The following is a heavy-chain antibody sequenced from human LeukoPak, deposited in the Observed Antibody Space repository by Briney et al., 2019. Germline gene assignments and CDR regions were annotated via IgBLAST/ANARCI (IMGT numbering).Heavy chain of an antibody. Sequence: PGGSLRLSCAASGFTFSDYYMSWIRQAPGTGLEWVSYISSSSSYTNYADSVKGRFTISRDNAKSSLFLQMNSLRAEDTGVYYCARVGSDWYFDYWGQGALVTVSS. V-gene: IGHV3-11*05. J-gene: IGHJ4*02. D-gene: IGHD6-19*01. CDR2: ISSSSSYT. CDR1: GFTFSDYY. CDR3: ARVGSDWYFDY.